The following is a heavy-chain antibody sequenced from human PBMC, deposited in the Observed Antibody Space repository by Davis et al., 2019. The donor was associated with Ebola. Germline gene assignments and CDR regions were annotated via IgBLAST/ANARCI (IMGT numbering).Heavy chain of an antibody. V-gene: IGHV3-66*01. CDR2: INSGGSI. Sequence: GESLKTSCAASGFTFSSYAMSWVRQAPGKGLDWVSVINSGGSIYYGNSVKGRVTISRDDSKNTLYLQMNSLRDDDTAVYYCASAYCSGDDCAPLTYWGQGTRVTVSS. CDR3: ASAYCSGDDCAPLTY. J-gene: IGHJ4*02. CDR1: GFTFSSYA. D-gene: IGHD2-21*01.